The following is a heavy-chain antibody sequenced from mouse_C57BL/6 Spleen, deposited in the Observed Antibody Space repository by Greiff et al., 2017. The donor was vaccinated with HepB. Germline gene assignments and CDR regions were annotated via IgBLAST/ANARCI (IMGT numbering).Heavy chain of an antibody. J-gene: IGHJ2*01. CDR2: IWRGGST. V-gene: IGHV2-5*01. CDR1: GFSLTSYG. D-gene: IGHD1-1*01. CDR3: AKSYYGSSYYFDY. Sequence: QVQLKESGPGLVQPSQSLSITCTVSGFSLTSYGVHWVRQSPGKGLEWLGVIWRGGSTDYNAAFMSRLSITKDNSKSQVFFKMNSLQADDTAIYYCAKSYYGSSYYFDYWGQGTTLTVSS.